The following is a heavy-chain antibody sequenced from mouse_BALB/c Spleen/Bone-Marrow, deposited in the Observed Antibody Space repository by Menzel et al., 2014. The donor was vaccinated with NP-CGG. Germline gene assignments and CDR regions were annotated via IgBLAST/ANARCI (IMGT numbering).Heavy chain of an antibody. D-gene: IGHD3-1*01. CDR1: GFTFSSCS. V-gene: IGHV5-12-2*01. CDR3: ARQLGLRVDY. J-gene: IGHJ4*01. CDR2: ISNGGGST. Sequence: EVKLMESGGGLVQPGGSLKLSCAASGFTFSSCSMSWVRQTPEKRLEWVAYISNGGGSTYYPDTVKGRFTISRDNAKNTLYLQMSSLKSEDTAMYYCARQLGLRVDYWGQGSSVTVSS.